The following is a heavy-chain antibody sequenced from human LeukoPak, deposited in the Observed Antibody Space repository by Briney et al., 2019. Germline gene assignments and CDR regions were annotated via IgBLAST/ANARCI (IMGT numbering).Heavy chain of an antibody. Sequence: SQTLSLICAVAGGSISSGGYSWSWIRQPPGKAMEFIAYIYYTGNTYFNPSLKSRVTISVDTSKNQFSLKLSSVTAADTAVYYCARVLAAAGNNWFDPWGQGTLVTVSS. J-gene: IGHJ5*02. CDR1: GGSISSGGYS. D-gene: IGHD6-13*01. CDR2: IYYTGNT. CDR3: ARVLAAAGNNWFDP. V-gene: IGHV4-30-4*07.